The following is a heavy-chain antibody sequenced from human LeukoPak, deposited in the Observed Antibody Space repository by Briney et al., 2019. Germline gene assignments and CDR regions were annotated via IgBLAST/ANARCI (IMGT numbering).Heavy chain of an antibody. CDR1: GGSMSGYY. Sequence: PSETLSLTCTVSGGSMSGYYWSWIRQPPGKGLEWLGYIHYSGTTNYNPSLKSRVTISLDTSRNQFSLKLRSVTTADTAVYYCARRRVYSGSEEFDFWGQGTLVTVSS. D-gene: IGHD5-12*01. J-gene: IGHJ4*02. CDR2: IHYSGTT. CDR3: ARRRVYSGSEEFDF. V-gene: IGHV4-59*01.